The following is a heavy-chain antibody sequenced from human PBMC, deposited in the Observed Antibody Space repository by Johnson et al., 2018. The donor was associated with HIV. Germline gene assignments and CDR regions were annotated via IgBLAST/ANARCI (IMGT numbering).Heavy chain of an antibody. CDR2: IRYDGSKK. V-gene: IGHV3-30*02. Sequence: QVQLVESGGGVVQPGGSLRLSCAASGFTFSSYGMHWVRQAPGKGLEWVALIRYDGSKKYYADSVKGRFTISRDNAKNTLYLQMNSLRAEDTAVYYCARVALVVYAFDIWGQGTMVTVSS. D-gene: IGHD2-15*01. CDR1: GFTFSSYG. CDR3: ARVALVVYAFDI. J-gene: IGHJ3*02.